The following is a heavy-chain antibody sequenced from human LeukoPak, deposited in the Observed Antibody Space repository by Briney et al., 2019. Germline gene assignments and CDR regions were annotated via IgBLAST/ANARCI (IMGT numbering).Heavy chain of an antibody. CDR3: ATVDQFGTVTDY. D-gene: IGHD4-17*01. CDR1: GYTLTELS. J-gene: IGHJ4*02. CDR2: FDPEDGET. Sequence: ASVKVSCKVSGYTLTELSMHWVRQAPGKGLEWMGGFDPEDGETIYAQKFQGRVTMTEDTSTDTAYMELSSLRSEDTAVYYCATVDQFGTVTDYWGEGTLVTVSS. V-gene: IGHV1-24*01.